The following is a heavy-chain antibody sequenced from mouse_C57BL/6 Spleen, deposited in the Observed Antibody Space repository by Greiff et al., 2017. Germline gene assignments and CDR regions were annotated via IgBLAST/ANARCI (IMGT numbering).Heavy chain of an antibody. CDR3: ARNSLYYYGSSYYAMDY. V-gene: IGHV2-9-1*01. CDR1: GFSLTSYA. CDR2: IWTGGGT. D-gene: IGHD1-1*01. Sequence: QVQLKESGPGLVAPSQSLSITCTVSGFSLTSYAISWVRQPPGKGLEWLGVIWTGGGTNYNSALKSRLSISKDNSKSQVFLKMNSLQTDDTARYYCARNSLYYYGSSYYAMDYWGQGTSVTVSS. J-gene: IGHJ4*01.